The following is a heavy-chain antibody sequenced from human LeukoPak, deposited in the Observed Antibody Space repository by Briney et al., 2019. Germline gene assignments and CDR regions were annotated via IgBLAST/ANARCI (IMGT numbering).Heavy chain of an antibody. Sequence: GGSLRLSCAASGFTFSTNSMSWVRQAPGKGLEWVSAISGSGGSTYYADSVKGRFTISRDNSKNTLYLQMNSLRAEDTAVYYCAKDTDSSGWYGSHDYWGQGTLVTVSS. D-gene: IGHD6-19*01. J-gene: IGHJ4*02. V-gene: IGHV3-23*01. CDR1: GFTFSTNS. CDR3: AKDTDSSGWYGSHDY. CDR2: ISGSGGST.